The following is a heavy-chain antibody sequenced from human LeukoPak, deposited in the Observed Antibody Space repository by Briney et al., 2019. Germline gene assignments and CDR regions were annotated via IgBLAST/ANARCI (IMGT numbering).Heavy chain of an antibody. Sequence: XXXXXXXEXVAHISQDGSEEHYMDSVKARFTISRDNAKNSLSLQMNSLRAEDTAVYYCVRDGEVSGYDLLDYWGQGTLVTVSS. J-gene: IGHJ4*02. CDR2: ISQDGSEE. V-gene: IGHV3-7*01. CDR3: VRDGEVSGYDLLDY. D-gene: IGHD5-12*01.